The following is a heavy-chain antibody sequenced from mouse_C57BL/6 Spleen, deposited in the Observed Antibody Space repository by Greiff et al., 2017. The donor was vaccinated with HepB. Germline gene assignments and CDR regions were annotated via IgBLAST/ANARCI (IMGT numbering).Heavy chain of an antibody. D-gene: IGHD2-5*01. Sequence: EVMLVESGGGLVKPGGSLKLSCAASGFTFSDYGMHWVRQAPEKGLEWVAYISSGSSTIYYADTVKGRFTISRDNAKNTLFLQMTSLRSEDTAMYYCARDSNGFFAYWGQGTLVTVSA. V-gene: IGHV5-17*01. J-gene: IGHJ3*01. CDR1: GFTFSDYG. CDR2: ISSGSSTI. CDR3: ARDSNGFFAY.